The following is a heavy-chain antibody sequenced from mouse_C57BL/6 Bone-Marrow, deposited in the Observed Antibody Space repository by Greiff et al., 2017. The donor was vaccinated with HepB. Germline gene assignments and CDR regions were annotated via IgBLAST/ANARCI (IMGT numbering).Heavy chain of an antibody. V-gene: IGHV1-19*01. Sequence: EVKLQQSGPVLVKPGASVKMSCKASGYTFTDYYMNWVKQSHGKSLEWIGVINPYNGGTSYNQKFKGKATLTVDKSSSTAYMELNSLTSEDSAVYYCARSSYDGGDYWGQGTTLTVSS. D-gene: IGHD2-12*01. J-gene: IGHJ2*01. CDR3: ARSSYDGGDY. CDR1: GYTFTDYY. CDR2: INPYNGGT.